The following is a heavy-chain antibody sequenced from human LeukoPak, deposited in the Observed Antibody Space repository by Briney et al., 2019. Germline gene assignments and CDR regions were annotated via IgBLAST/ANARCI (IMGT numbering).Heavy chain of an antibody. CDR2: ISSSSSYI. Sequence: GGSLRLSCAASGFTFDDYAMHWVRQAPGKGLEWVSSISSSSSYIYYADSVKGRFTISRDNAKNSLYLQMNSLRAEDTAVYYCARDSIVVVPAARSTYYYYYMDVWGKGTTVTVSS. CDR1: GFTFDDYA. J-gene: IGHJ6*03. CDR3: ARDSIVVVPAARSTYYYYYMDV. V-gene: IGHV3-21*01. D-gene: IGHD2-2*01.